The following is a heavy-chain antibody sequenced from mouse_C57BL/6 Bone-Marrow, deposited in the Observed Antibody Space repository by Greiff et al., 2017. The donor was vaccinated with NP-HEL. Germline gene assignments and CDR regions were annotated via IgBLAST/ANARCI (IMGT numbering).Heavy chain of an antibody. CDR1: GYEFSNYW. CDR3: ARGAY. J-gene: IGHJ3*01. V-gene: IGHV1-80*01. CDR2: IYPGDGDT. Sequence: VQLHQSGAELVKPGASVTISCKASGYEFSNYWMNWVKQRPGKGLQWIGQIYPGDGDTNYNGKFKDKATLTADKSSSTAYMQLSRLTSEDSAVYFCARGAYWGQGTLVTVSA.